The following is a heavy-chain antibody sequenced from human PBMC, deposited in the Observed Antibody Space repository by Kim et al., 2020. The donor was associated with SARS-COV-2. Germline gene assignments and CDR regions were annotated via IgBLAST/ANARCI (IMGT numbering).Heavy chain of an antibody. V-gene: IGHV5-51*01. Sequence: RYSPSFQGQVTISADKSISTAYLQWSSLKASDTAMYYCARHSIKDGAFDIWGQGTMVTVSS. J-gene: IGHJ3*02. D-gene: IGHD2-15*01. CDR3: ARHSIKDGAFDI.